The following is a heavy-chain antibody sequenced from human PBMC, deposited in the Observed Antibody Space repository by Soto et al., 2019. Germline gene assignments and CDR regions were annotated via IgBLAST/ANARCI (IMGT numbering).Heavy chain of an antibody. Sequence: GGSLRLSCAASGFTFSSYWMSWVRQAPGKGLEWVANIKQDGSEKYYVDSVKGRFTISRDNAKNSLYLQMNSLRADDTAVYYCANVAAQPMGYYYYYMDVWGKGTTVTVSS. CDR3: ANVAAQPMGYYYYYMDV. V-gene: IGHV3-7*01. D-gene: IGHD6-6*01. J-gene: IGHJ6*03. CDR2: IKQDGSEK. CDR1: GFTFSSYW.